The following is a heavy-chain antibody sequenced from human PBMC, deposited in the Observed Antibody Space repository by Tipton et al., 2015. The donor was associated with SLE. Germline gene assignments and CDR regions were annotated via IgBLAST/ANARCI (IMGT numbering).Heavy chain of an antibody. J-gene: IGHJ4*02. CDR1: RGPISSYY. Sequence: TLSLTCTVSRGPISSYYWSWIRQPPGQGLEWIGHVFYNGETNYNPSLKGRVTISLDTSMKQFSLNLMSVTSADTAVYYCASLRFYGDYDLGRWGQGALVTVSP. CDR3: ASLRFYGDYDLGR. CDR2: VFYNGET. V-gene: IGHV4-59*01. D-gene: IGHD4-17*01.